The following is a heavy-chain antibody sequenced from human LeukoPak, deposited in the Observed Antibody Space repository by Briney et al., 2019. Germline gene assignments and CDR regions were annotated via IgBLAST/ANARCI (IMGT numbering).Heavy chain of an antibody. CDR1: GFTFGSYA. CDR2: ISGSGGST. J-gene: IGHJ4*02. CDR3: AKDISYGSGSYFDY. D-gene: IGHD3-10*01. Sequence: GGSLRLSCAASGFTFGSYAMSWVRQAPGKGLEWVSAISGSGGSTYYADSVKGRFTISRDNSKNTLYLQMNSLRAEDTAVYYCAKDISYGSGSYFDYWGQGTLVTVSS. V-gene: IGHV3-23*01.